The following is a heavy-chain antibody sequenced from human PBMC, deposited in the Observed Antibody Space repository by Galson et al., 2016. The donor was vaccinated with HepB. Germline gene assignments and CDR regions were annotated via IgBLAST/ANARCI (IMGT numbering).Heavy chain of an antibody. CDR2: MYSSRNT. CDR1: GFTVSSYH. V-gene: IGHV3-53*01. CDR3: SRRLNSDFWRGYYGYFDN. Sequence: SLRLSCAASGFTVSSYHMSWVRQAPGKGLECVSVMYSSRNTYYAEPVKGRFTVSRENSKNTLYLQMNSLRAEDTAVYHCSRRLNSDFWRGYYGYFDNWGQGIQVTVSS. J-gene: IGHJ4*02. D-gene: IGHD3-3*01.